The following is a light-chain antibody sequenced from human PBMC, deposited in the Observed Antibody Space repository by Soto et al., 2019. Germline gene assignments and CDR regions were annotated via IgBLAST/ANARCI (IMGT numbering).Light chain of an antibody. V-gene: IGLV1-44*01. CDR1: SSNIGSNT. CDR2: SNN. CDR3: AAWDDRLNGPV. J-gene: IGLJ2*01. Sequence: QSVLTQPPSASGTPGQRVTISCSGSSSNIGSNTVNWYQQLPGTAPKLLIYSNNQRPSGVPDRFSGSKSGTSASLAISGLQSEDEADYYCAAWDDRLNGPVFGGGTKPTVL.